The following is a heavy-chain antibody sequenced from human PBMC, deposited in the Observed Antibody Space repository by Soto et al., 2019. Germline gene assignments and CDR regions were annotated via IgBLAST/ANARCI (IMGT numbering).Heavy chain of an antibody. CDR1: GGSFSGYY. V-gene: IGHV4-34*01. Sequence: SSETLSLTCAVYGGSFSGYYWSWIRQPPGKGLEWIGEINHSGSTNYNPSLKSRVTISVDTSKNQFSLKLSSVTAADTAVYYCARGGWGSGSYGGYYYYGMDVWGQGTTVT. CDR2: INHSGST. D-gene: IGHD3-10*01. J-gene: IGHJ6*02. CDR3: ARGGWGSGSYGGYYYYGMDV.